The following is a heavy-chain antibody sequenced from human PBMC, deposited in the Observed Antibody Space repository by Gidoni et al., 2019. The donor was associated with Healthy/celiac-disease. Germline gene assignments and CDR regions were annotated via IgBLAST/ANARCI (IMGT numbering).Heavy chain of an antibody. D-gene: IGHD6-13*01. Sequence: QVQLQQPGPGLVKPSQTLSLTCTVSAVSISSGGYYWSWIRQPPGKGLEWIGYIYYSGCTYYNPALKSRVTISVDTSKNQFSLKLSSVTAADTAVYYCAREPAAAGTISYYYGMDVWGQGTTVTVSS. CDR2: IYYSGCT. V-gene: IGHV4-31*03. J-gene: IGHJ6*02. CDR3: AREPAAAGTISYYYGMDV. CDR1: AVSISSGGYY.